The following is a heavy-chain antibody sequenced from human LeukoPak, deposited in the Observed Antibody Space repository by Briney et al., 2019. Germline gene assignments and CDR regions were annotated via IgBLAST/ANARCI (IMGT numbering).Heavy chain of an antibody. CDR3: AKIEVGRFDP. D-gene: IGHD1-26*01. J-gene: IGHJ5*02. CDR2: IYDRGST. CDR1: GASISSHY. Sequence: SETLSLTCTVTGASISSHYWCWIRQTPGTGLEWIGDIYDRGSTTYNPSLKSRVSISVDTSRNQFSLNLRSVTAADTAVYYCAKIEVGRFDPWGQGTLVAVSS. V-gene: IGHV4-59*11.